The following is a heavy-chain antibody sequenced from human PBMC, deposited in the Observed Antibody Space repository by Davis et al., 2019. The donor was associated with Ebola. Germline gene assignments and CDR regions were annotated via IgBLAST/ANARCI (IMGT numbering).Heavy chain of an antibody. Sequence: GGSLRLSCAASGFTFGTYWMSWVRQAPGKGLEWVANIKQDGSEKYYVDSVKGRFTISRDNAKKLLQMEMNSLRVEDTAVYYCGRSGTYYYGSGTDYWGQGTLVTVSS. J-gene: IGHJ4*02. CDR2: IKQDGSEK. D-gene: IGHD3-10*01. CDR1: GFTFGTYW. V-gene: IGHV3-7*01. CDR3: GRSGTYYYGSGTDY.